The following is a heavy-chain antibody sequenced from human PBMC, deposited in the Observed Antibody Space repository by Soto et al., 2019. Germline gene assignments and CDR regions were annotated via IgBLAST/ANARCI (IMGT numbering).Heavy chain of an antibody. J-gene: IGHJ4*01. CDR3: VRDRDLDRDMVHADL. D-gene: IGHD5-18*01. CDR1: GFTFSSYW. V-gene: IGHV3-7*01. Sequence: PGGSLRLSCAASGFTFSSYWMSWVRQAPGKGLEWVANIKQDGSEKYYADSVRGRFTISADNAENSVFLQMNSLRDEDTAVYFCVRDRDLDRDMVHADLWGQGTLVTVSS. CDR2: IKQDGSEK.